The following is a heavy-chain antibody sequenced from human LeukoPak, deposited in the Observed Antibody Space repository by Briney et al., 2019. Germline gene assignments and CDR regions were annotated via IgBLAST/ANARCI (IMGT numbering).Heavy chain of an antibody. D-gene: IGHD1-26*01. CDR3: ARDKVVGATYFDF. V-gene: IGHV3-23*01. Sequence: GGSLRLSCAASGFTFSSYAMSWVRQAPGKGLEWVSGVSGSGGSIYYADSVKGRFTISRDNSKNTLYLQMNNLRAEDTAVYYCARDKVVGATYFDFWGHGTLVTVST. J-gene: IGHJ4*01. CDR1: GFTFSSYA. CDR2: VSGSGGSI.